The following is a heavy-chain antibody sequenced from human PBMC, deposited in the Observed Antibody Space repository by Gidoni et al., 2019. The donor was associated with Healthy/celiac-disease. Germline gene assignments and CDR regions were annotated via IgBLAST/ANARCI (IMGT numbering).Heavy chain of an antibody. CDR3: AKGPGITICGVVPDY. Sequence: VQLLESGRGLVQPEGPLSLSSAASGSAFRTYAMGWVRQAPGKGLEWVSAISGSGGSTDYADSVKGRFTISRDNTKNTLYLQMNSLRAEDTAVYYCAKGPGITICGVVPDYWGQGTLVTVSS. CDR1: GSAFRTYA. CDR2: ISGSGGST. J-gene: IGHJ4*02. D-gene: IGHD3-3*01. V-gene: IGHV3-23*01.